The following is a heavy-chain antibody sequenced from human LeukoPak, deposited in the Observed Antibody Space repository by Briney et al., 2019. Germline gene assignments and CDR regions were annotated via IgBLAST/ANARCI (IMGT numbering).Heavy chain of an antibody. Sequence: PSQTLSLTCNVSGGSITSDGYSWTWIRQHPATGLEWLGYIYHGGTSYYNPSLKGRLSMSMDTSRNQFSLKLTSVTAADMAVYFCARDRLATSPRGWFDPWGQGTLVTVSS. V-gene: IGHV4-31*03. CDR1: GGSITSDGYS. CDR3: ARDRLATSPRGWFDP. J-gene: IGHJ5*02. CDR2: IYHGGTS. D-gene: IGHD2-2*01.